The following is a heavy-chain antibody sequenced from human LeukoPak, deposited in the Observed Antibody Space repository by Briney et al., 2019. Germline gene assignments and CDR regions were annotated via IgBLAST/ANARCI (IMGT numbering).Heavy chain of an antibody. CDR1: GGSFSGYY. Sequence: SETLSLTCAVYGGSFSGYYWSWIRQPPGKGLEWLGEINHSGSTNYNPSLKSRVTISVDTSKNQFSLKLSSVTAADTAVYYCAGGLGYCSSTSCSYYYYYGMDVWGQGTTVTVSS. J-gene: IGHJ6*02. V-gene: IGHV4-34*01. D-gene: IGHD2-2*01. CDR3: AGGLGYCSSTSCSYYYYYGMDV. CDR2: INHSGST.